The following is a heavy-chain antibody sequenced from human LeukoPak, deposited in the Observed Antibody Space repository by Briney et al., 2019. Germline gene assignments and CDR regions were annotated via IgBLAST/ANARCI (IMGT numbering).Heavy chain of an antibody. D-gene: IGHD3-22*01. J-gene: IGHJ4*02. CDR3: ARGGVYYYDSSGYYHIDY. CDR2: IIPIFGTA. CDR1: GYTFTSYG. V-gene: IGHV1-69*06. Sequence: SVKVSCKASGYTFTSYGISWVRQAPGQGLEWMGGIIPIFGTANYAQKFQGGVTITADKSTSTAYMELSSLRSEDTAVYYCARGGVYYYDSSGYYHIDYWGQGTLVTVSS.